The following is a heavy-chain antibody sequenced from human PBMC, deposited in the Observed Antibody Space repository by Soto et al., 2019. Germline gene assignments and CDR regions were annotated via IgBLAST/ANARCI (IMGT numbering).Heavy chain of an antibody. Sequence: EVQLLESGGGLVQPGGSLRLSCAASGFTFSSYAMSWVRQAPGTGLEWVSAISGSGGSTYYADSVKGRFTISRDNSKNTLYLQMNSLRAEDTAVYYCAKDHFDWLFVPYYFDYWGQGTLVTVSS. CDR2: ISGSGGST. V-gene: IGHV3-23*01. CDR3: AKDHFDWLFVPYYFDY. CDR1: GFTFSSYA. J-gene: IGHJ4*02. D-gene: IGHD3-9*01.